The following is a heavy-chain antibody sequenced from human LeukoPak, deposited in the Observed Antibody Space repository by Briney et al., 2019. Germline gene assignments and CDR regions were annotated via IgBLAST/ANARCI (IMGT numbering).Heavy chain of an antibody. CDR2: ISSSSSYI. CDR3: ARDGRIRGAFDI. D-gene: IGHD3-10*01. CDR1: GFTFSSYS. J-gene: IGHJ3*02. Sequence: PGGSLRLSCAASGFTFSSYSMNWVRQAPGKGLEWVSSISSSSSYIYYADSVKGRFTISRDNAKNSLYLQMNSPRAEDTAVYYCARDGRIRGAFDIWGQGTMVTVSS. V-gene: IGHV3-21*01.